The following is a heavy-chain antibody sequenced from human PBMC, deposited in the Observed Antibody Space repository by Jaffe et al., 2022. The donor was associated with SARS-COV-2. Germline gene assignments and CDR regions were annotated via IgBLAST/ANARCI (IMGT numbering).Heavy chain of an antibody. J-gene: IGHJ6*02. CDR1: GFPFSDYS. V-gene: IGHV3-11*01. CDR3: ARDLGEVATNVGYYYYSYGMAV. D-gene: IGHD5-12*01. CDR2: ISSTGGTK. Sequence: QVQLVESGGGLVKPGGSLRLSCAASGFPFSDYSMSWIRQAPGKGLEWVSYISSTGGTKYYADSVKGRFTISRDNAKNSLYLQMNSLRAGDTAVYYCARDLGEVATNVGYYYYSYGMAVWGQGTTVTVSS.